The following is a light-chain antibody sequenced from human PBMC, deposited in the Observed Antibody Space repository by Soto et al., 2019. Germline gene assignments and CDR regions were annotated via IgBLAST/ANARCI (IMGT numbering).Light chain of an antibody. CDR3: HQYNFWPT. J-gene: IGKJ1*01. Sequence: EIVMTQSPATLSVSPGERATLSCRASQSVSTNLVWYQQKPGQSPRLLIYGTSTRATDIPARFSGSGSGTEFTLTISSLQSEDSAVYYCHQYNFWPTFGQGTKV. CDR2: GTS. V-gene: IGKV3-15*01. CDR1: QSVSTN.